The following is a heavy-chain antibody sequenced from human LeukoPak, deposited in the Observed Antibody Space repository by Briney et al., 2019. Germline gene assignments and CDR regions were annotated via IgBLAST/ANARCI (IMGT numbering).Heavy chain of an antibody. CDR3: ARDQGFRGWYDY. CDR1: GYSISSGYY. J-gene: IGHJ4*02. D-gene: IGHD6-19*01. V-gene: IGHV4-38-2*02. Sequence: SETLSLTCTVSGYSISSGYYWGWIRPPPGKGLEWIGSIYHSGSTYYNPSLKSRVTISVDTSKNQFSLKLSSVTAADAAGYYCARDQGFRGWYDYWGQGTLVTVSS. CDR2: IYHSGST.